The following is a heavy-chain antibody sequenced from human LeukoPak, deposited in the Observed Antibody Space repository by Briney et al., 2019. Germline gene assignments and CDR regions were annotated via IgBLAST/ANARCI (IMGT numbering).Heavy chain of an antibody. V-gene: IGHV3-74*01. Sequence: GGSLRLSCAASGFTFGSYWMHWVRQAPGKGLVWVSRINGDGSSISYADSVKGRFTISRDNAKNTLYLQVNSLRVEDTAVYYCATKGGSGSYLFDYWGQGTLVTVSS. J-gene: IGHJ4*02. CDR1: GFTFGSYW. D-gene: IGHD3-10*01. CDR2: INGDGSSI. CDR3: ATKGGSGSYLFDY.